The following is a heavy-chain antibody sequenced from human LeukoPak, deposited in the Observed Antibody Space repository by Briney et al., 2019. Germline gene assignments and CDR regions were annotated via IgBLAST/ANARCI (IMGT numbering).Heavy chain of an antibody. Sequence: GGSLRLSCAASGFTFSDYFMSWIRQAPGKGLEWVSYISSSGTTIYYADSVKGRFTISRDNAKNSLYLQMNSLRAEDTAVYYCARGFSGVAATGTVFDWFDPWGQGTLVTVSS. V-gene: IGHV3-11*04. J-gene: IGHJ5*02. CDR1: GFTFSDYF. CDR2: ISSSGTTI. CDR3: ARGFSGVAATGTVFDWFDP. D-gene: IGHD6-13*01.